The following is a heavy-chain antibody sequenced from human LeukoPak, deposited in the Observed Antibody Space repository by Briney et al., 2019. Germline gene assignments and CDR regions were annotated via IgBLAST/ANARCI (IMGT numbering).Heavy chain of an antibody. J-gene: IGHJ6*02. V-gene: IGHV3-30*03. Sequence: PGGSLRLSCAASGFTFSRRWMTWVRQAPGKGLEWVAVISYDGSNKYYADSVKGRFTISRDNSKNTLYLQMNSLRAEDTAVYYCARARFLEWLLYGYGMDVWGQGTTVTVSS. CDR2: ISYDGSNK. CDR3: ARARFLEWLLYGYGMDV. CDR1: GFTFSRRW. D-gene: IGHD3-3*01.